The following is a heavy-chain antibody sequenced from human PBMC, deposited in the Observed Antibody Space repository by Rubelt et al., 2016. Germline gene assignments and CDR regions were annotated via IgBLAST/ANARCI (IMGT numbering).Heavy chain of an antibody. V-gene: IGHV1-18*01. D-gene: IGHD2/OR15-2a*01. J-gene: IGHJ4*02. Sequence: QVQLVQSGAEVKKPGASVQVSCKASGYTFTSYGISWVRQAPGQGLEWMGWISAYTGNTNYARKCKGRGTMTTDKSTSTDYMELRSLRSDDTAVYYCARGPLLKGSTFDYWGQGTLVTVSS. CDR3: ARGPLLKGSTFDY. CDR2: ISAYTGNT. CDR1: GYTFTSYG.